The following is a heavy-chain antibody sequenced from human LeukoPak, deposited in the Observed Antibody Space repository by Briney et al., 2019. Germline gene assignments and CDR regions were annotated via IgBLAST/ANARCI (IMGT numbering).Heavy chain of an antibody. D-gene: IGHD3-10*01. CDR3: TNRVPDYSSSSGSYSYYFDD. Sequence: PGGSLRLSCAASGFTFSSYTMNWVRQAPGKGLEWVGFIRSKANGGATEYAVSVKGRFTISRDDSKSIVYLQMSSLKTEDTAMYYCTNRVPDYSSSSGSYSYYFDDWGQGTLVIVSS. CDR1: GFTFSSYT. J-gene: IGHJ4*02. V-gene: IGHV3-49*04. CDR2: IRSKANGGAT.